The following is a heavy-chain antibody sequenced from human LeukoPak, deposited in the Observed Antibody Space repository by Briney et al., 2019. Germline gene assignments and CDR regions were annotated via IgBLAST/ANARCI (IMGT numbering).Heavy chain of an antibody. Sequence: GGSLRLSCATSGFTFSKYAMNWVRQAPGKGLGWVSAISASDSGTFYADSVKGRFTISRDNSKDTLYLHMNNLRVEDTALYYCAKDSDPGYYYGMDVWGQGTTVTVSS. J-gene: IGHJ6*02. CDR1: GFTFSKYA. CDR2: ISASDSGT. V-gene: IGHV3-23*01. CDR3: AKDSDPGYYYGMDV.